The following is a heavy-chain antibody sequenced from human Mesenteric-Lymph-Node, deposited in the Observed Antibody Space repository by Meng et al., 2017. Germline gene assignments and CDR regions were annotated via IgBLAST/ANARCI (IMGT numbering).Heavy chain of an antibody. CDR3: ARAAIITMVRGVMGYFDY. J-gene: IGHJ4*02. CDR1: DGSISSYS. CDR2: IDTSGST. Sequence: SETLSLTCTVSDGSISSYSWSWIRQPAGKGLEWIGHIDTSGSTNYNPSLKSRVTISVDTSKNQFSLKLSSVTAADTAVYYCARAAIITMVRGVMGYFDYWGQGTLVTVSS. V-gene: IGHV4-4*07. D-gene: IGHD3-10*01.